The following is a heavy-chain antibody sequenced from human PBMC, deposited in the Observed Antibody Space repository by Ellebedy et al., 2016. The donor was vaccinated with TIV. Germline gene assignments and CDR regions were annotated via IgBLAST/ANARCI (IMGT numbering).Heavy chain of an antibody. Sequence: LRLSCTVSGGSISSGGYYWSWIRQHPGKGLEWIGYIYYSGSTYYNPSLKSRVTISVDTSKNQFSLKLSSVTAADTAVYYCARDNNSGSYSYFDYWGQGTLVTVSS. D-gene: IGHD1-26*01. V-gene: IGHV4-31*03. CDR3: ARDNNSGSYSYFDY. J-gene: IGHJ4*02. CDR1: GGSISSGGYY. CDR2: IYYSGST.